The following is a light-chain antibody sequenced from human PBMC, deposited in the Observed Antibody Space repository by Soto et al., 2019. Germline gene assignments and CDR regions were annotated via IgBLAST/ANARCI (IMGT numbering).Light chain of an antibody. J-gene: IGKJ2*01. CDR3: QQYNNWPPLYT. Sequence: EIVMTQSPATLSMSPGERATLSCRASQSISSNLAWYQQKPGQAPRLLIYGASTRATGIPARFSGSGSGTDFTLTISSLQSKDFAIYYCQQYNNWPPLYTFGQGTKLENK. V-gene: IGKV3-15*01. CDR1: QSISSN. CDR2: GAS.